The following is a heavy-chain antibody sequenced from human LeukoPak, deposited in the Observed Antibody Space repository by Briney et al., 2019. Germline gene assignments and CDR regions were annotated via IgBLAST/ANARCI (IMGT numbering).Heavy chain of an antibody. D-gene: IGHD1-20*01. CDR3: ARLQNTGISGRGLMDV. CDR1: GDSIRSTSEYY. J-gene: IGHJ6*03. Sequence: SSETLSLTCIISGDSIRSTSEYYWGWIRQSPGKGLEWIGSIDYSENAHYKPSLNGRVTMSVDTSKTQFSLRLSSVTASDTAVYYCARLQNTGISGRGLMDVWGKGTKVIVSS. V-gene: IGHV4-39*01. CDR2: IDYSENA.